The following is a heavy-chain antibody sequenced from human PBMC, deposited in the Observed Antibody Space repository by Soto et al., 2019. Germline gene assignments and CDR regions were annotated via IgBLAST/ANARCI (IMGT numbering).Heavy chain of an antibody. V-gene: IGHV4-39*01. Sequence: QLQLQESGPGLVKPSETLSLTCTVSGGSISSSSYYWGWIRQPPGKGLEWIGSIYYSGSTYYNPSLKSRVTISVDTSKNQFSLKLSSVTAADTAVYYCARTTPYSSSWYYNWFDPWGQGTLVTVSS. D-gene: IGHD6-13*01. J-gene: IGHJ5*02. CDR1: GGSISSSSYY. CDR2: IYYSGST. CDR3: ARTTPYSSSWYYNWFDP.